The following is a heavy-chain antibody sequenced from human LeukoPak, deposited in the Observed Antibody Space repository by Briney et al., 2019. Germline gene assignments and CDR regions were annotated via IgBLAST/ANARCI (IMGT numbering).Heavy chain of an antibody. CDR2: ISGSGGST. CDR1: GFTFSSYA. V-gene: IGHV3-23*01. J-gene: IGHJ4*02. D-gene: IGHD6-13*01. Sequence: GGSLRLSCAASGFTFSSYAMSWVRQAPRKGLEWVSAISGSGGSTYYADSVKGRFTISRDNSKNTLYLQMNSLRAEDTAVYYCASGSSSWTVRYWGQGTLVTVSS. CDR3: ASGSSSWTVRY.